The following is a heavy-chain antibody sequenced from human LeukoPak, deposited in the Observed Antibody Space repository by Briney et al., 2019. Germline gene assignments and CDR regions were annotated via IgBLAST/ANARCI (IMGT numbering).Heavy chain of an antibody. Sequence: GGSLRLSCAASGFTFSSYSMNWVRQAPGKGLEWVSSISSSSSYIYYADSVKGRFTISRDNAKNSLYLQMNSLRAEDTAVYYCARDGYYDESSGYCEYWGQGTLVTVSS. J-gene: IGHJ4*02. V-gene: IGHV3-21*01. CDR2: ISSSSSYI. CDR1: GFTFSSYS. D-gene: IGHD3-22*01. CDR3: ARDGYYDESSGYCEY.